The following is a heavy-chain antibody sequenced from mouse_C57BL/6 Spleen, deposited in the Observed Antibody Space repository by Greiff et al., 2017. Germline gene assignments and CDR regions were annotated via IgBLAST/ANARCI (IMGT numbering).Heavy chain of an antibody. V-gene: IGHV6-3*01. D-gene: IGHD1-1*01. J-gene: IGHJ3*01. Sequence: EVMLVESGGGLVQPGGSMKLSCVASGFTFSNYWMNWVRQSPEKGLEWVAQIRLKSDNYATHYAEAVKGRFTISRDDSKSSVYLQMSNLRAEDTGIYYCAGGYGGSPWFAYWGQGTLVTVSA. CDR2: IRLKSDNYAT. CDR3: AGGYGGSPWFAY. CDR1: GFTFSNYW.